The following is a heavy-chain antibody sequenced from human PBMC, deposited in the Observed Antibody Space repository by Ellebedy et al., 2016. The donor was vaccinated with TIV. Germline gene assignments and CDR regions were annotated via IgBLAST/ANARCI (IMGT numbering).Heavy chain of an antibody. V-gene: IGHV2-26*01. Sequence: ETLSLTCAVSGVSITSHFWSWIRQPPGKALEWLAHIFSNDERSYDSSLKSRLTISKDTSKGQVVLTMTNMDPVDTATYYCARAVKFCGGDCTYKFDYWGQGALVTVSS. CDR2: IFSNDER. J-gene: IGHJ4*02. CDR1: GVSITSHF. D-gene: IGHD2-21*02. CDR3: ARAVKFCGGDCTYKFDY.